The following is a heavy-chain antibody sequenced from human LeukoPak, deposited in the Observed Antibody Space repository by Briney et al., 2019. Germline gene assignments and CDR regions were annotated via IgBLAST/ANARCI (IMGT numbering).Heavy chain of an antibody. J-gene: IGHJ4*02. CDR1: GFTFSNYA. CDR3: ARAGAAAALGTFDY. V-gene: IGHV3-23*01. CDR2: ITGSGGNT. D-gene: IGHD6-13*01. Sequence: PGGSLRLSCAASGFTFSNYAMSWVRQAPGKGLEWVSAITGSGGNTYYADSVKGRFTISRDNSKNTVFLQMNSLRAEDTAVYYCARAGAAAALGTFDYWGQGTLVTVSS.